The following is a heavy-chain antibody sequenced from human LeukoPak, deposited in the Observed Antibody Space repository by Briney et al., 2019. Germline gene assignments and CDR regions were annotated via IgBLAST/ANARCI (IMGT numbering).Heavy chain of an antibody. D-gene: IGHD3-22*01. CDR3: AREGLIMDDYYDSSGSLEWWFDP. V-gene: IGHV4-59*12. J-gene: IGHJ5*02. Sequence: SETLSLTCIVSGDSISNYYWSWIRQPPGKGLEWIGYIYHSGSANYNPSLKSRVTISVDTSKNQFSLKLSSVTAADTAVYYCAREGLIMDDYYDSSGSLEWWFDPWGQGTLVTVSS. CDR1: GDSISNYY. CDR2: IYHSGSA.